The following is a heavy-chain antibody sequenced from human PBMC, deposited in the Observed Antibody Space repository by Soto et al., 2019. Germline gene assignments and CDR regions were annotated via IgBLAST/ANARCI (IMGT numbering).Heavy chain of an antibody. V-gene: IGHV3-74*03. CDR1: GFTFNTYW. CDR2: IDTDSRSR. D-gene: IGHD5-12*01. CDR3: VRDRGYSAYDF. Sequence: EVQLVESGGGVVQPGGSLRLSCAASGFTFNTYWMHWVRQAPGKGLIWVSRIDTDSRSRTYADSVKGRFIISRDKVKNTLYLQMNSLRVEDTAVYSCVRDRGYSAYDFWGQGTMVTVSS. J-gene: IGHJ3*01.